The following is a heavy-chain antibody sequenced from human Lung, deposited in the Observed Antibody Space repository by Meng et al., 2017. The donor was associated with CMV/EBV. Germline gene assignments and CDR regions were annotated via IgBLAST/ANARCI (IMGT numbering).Heavy chain of an antibody. CDR2: IYPGDSDA. J-gene: IGHJ4*02. CDR1: GYSFTSYW. CDR3: ARLRDHFPDH. V-gene: IGHV5-51*01. D-gene: IGHD3-3*02. Sequence: GEXXKISCKGSGYSFTSYWIGWVRQMPGKGLEWMGIIYPGDSDARYSPSFQGQVTISADKSISTAYLQWSSLRASDTAMYYCARLRDHFPDHWGQGTLVTVSS.